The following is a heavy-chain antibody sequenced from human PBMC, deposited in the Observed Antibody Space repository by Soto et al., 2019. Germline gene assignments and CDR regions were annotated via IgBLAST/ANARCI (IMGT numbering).Heavy chain of an antibody. CDR3: ARAPDCGEGSCYLHFDL. V-gene: IGHV3-11*01. CDR1: AFKFSDYY. J-gene: IGHJ4*02. D-gene: IGHD2-15*01. CDR2: ISGSGDVI. Sequence: QVQLVESGGGLVKPGGSLRLSCAASAFKFSDYYMSWVRQAPGKGLEWVSYISGSGDVIYYADSVKGRFTISRDNDKKSVHLQMDTLRAEDTALYYCARAPDCGEGSCYLHFDLWGQGTRVAVSS.